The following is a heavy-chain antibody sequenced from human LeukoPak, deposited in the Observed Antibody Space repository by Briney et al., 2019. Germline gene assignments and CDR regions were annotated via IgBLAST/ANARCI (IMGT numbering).Heavy chain of an antibody. D-gene: IGHD2-8*01. V-gene: IGHV3-74*01. J-gene: IGHJ2*01. CDR1: EFIFSSYW. CDR3: ARGTQWAHWYFDL. Sequence: GGSLRLSCAASEFIFSSYWMHRVRQAPGKGLVWVSRIKSDGSSTRYAESVKGRFTISRDNAKNTLYLQMNSLRAEDTAVYYCARGTQWAHWYFDLWGRGNLVTVSS. CDR2: IKSDGSST.